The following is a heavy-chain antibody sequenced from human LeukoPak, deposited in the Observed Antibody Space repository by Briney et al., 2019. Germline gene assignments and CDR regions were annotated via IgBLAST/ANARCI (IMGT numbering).Heavy chain of an antibody. Sequence: GGSLRLSCAASGFTFSDYYMSWIRQAPGKGLEWISYISSSGTTIYYADSVKGRFTISRDNAKNSLDLQMNSLRAEDTAVYYCARLGPYYGLKNWGQGTLVTVSS. CDR2: ISSSGTTI. CDR1: GFTFSDYY. V-gene: IGHV3-11*01. D-gene: IGHD3-10*01. CDR3: ARLGPYYGLKN. J-gene: IGHJ4*02.